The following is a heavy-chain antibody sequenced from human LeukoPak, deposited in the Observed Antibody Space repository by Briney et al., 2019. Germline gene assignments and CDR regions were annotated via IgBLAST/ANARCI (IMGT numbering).Heavy chain of an antibody. D-gene: IGHD3-10*01. CDR2: IKSKTDGWTT. CDR1: GFTFSNAW. J-gene: IGHJ4*02. CDR3: TTVDGGY. Sequence: GGSLRLSCAASGFTFSNAWMSWVRQAPGKGLEWVGRIKSKTDGWTTDYAAPVKGRFTISRDDSKNTLYLQMNSLKTEDTAVYYCTTVDGGYWGQGTLVTVSS. V-gene: IGHV3-15*01.